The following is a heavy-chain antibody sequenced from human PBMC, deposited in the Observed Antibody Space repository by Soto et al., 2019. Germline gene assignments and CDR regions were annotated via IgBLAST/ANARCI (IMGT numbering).Heavy chain of an antibody. Sequence: PRLSCAASGFTFNDFAMHWVRQAPGKGLEWVASIDWNGANIAYAASVEGRFTVSRDNVKNSLFLQMNSLRAEDTAVYYCTTVPAPGMDVWGQGTTVTVSS. CDR2: IDWNGANI. V-gene: IGHV3-9*01. J-gene: IGHJ6*02. CDR1: GFTFNDFA. CDR3: TTVPAPGMDV.